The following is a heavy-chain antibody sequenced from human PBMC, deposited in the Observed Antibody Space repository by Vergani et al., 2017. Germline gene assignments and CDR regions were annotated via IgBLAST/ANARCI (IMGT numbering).Heavy chain of an antibody. J-gene: IGHJ6*03. CDR1: GGTFSSYA. CDR3: ARDPTNSGYDFEGELGGPQDYHYYYMDV. Sequence: QVQLLQSGAEVKRPGSSVKVSCKASGGTFSSYAFSWVRQAPGQGLEWIGGIIPIFRTSNYAQKFQGRVTLTADESTSTAYMELSSLRSEDTAVYFCARDPTNSGYDFEGELGGPQDYHYYYMDVWGKGTTVTVSS. D-gene: IGHD5-12*01. CDR2: IIPIFRTS. V-gene: IGHV1-69*01.